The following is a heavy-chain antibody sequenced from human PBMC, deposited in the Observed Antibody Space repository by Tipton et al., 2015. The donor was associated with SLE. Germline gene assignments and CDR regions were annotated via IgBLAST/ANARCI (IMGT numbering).Heavy chain of an antibody. CDR1: GGSISSHY. V-gene: IGHV4-59*11. Sequence: TLSLTCTVSGGSISSHYWSWIRQPPGKGLEWIGYIYYSGSTNYNPSLKSRVTISVDTSKNQLSLRLSSVTAADTAVYYCARVRPRYYDSSGFLDYWGQGTLVTVSS. D-gene: IGHD3-22*01. J-gene: IGHJ4*02. CDR2: IYYSGST. CDR3: ARVRPRYYDSSGFLDY.